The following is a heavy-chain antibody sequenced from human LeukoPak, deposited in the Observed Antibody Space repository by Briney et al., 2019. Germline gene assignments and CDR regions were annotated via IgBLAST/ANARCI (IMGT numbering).Heavy chain of an antibody. CDR3: AKVEAVAGNYYYGMDV. CDR1: GFTFSSYA. V-gene: IGHV3-23*01. Sequence: PGGSLRLSCAASGFTFSSYAVSWVRQAPGKGLEWVSAISGSGGSTYYADSVKGRFTISRDNSKNTLYLQMNSLRAEDTAVYYCAKVEAVAGNYYYGMDVWGQGTTVTVSS. D-gene: IGHD6-19*01. CDR2: ISGSGGST. J-gene: IGHJ6*02.